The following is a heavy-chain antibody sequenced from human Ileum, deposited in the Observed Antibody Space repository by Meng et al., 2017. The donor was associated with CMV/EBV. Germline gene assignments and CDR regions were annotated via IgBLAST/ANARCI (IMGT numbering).Heavy chain of an antibody. CDR3: VRLTGNSWLDY. CDR2: TYYRSKWFN. CDR1: GDSVSSTTVT. Sequence: QVQLQQSGPGLVKTSHTLLLTCAISGDSVSSTTVTWNWIRQSPSRGLEWLGRTYYRSKWFNDYALSVRGRITINPDISKNQLSLQLNSVTPEDTAVYYCVRLTGNSWLDYWGRGTLVTVSS. D-gene: IGHD6-13*01. J-gene: IGHJ4*02. V-gene: IGHV6-1*01.